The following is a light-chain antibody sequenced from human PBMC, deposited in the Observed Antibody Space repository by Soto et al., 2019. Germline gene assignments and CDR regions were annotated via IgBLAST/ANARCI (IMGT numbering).Light chain of an antibody. CDR2: GAS. J-gene: IGKJ4*01. CDR1: QSVGTF. Sequence: EIVLTQSPATLSLSPGERATLSCRASQSVGTFVAWYQQKPGQAPRLLIYGASSRATGIPDRFSGSGSGTDFTLTIGRLEPEDFAVYYCQQYGSSPAFGGGTKVDI. V-gene: IGKV3-20*01. CDR3: QQYGSSPA.